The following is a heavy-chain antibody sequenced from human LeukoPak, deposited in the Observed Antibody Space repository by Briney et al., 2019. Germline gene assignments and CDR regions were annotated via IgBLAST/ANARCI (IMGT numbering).Heavy chain of an antibody. CDR1: GFTYSSYG. V-gene: IGHV3-30*18. Sequence: AGGSLRLSCAASGFTYSSYGMHWVRQAPGKGLEWVAVISYDGSNKYYADSVKGRFTISRDNSKNTLYLQMNSLRAEDTAVYYFAKDLIPSVHQHGMDVWGKGTTVTVSS. D-gene: IGHD2-8*01. CDR2: ISYDGSNK. CDR3: AKDLIPSVHQHGMDV. J-gene: IGHJ6*04.